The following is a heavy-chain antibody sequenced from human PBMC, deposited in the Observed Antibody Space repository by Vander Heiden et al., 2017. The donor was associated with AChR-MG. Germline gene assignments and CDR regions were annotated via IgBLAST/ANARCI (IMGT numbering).Heavy chain of an antibody. Sequence: QVQLVQSGAEVKKPGSSAKVSCKASGGTFSSYATSWVRPAPGQGLEWMGGIIPIFGTANYAQKFQGRVTITADESTSTAYMELSSLRSEDTAVYYCARAYVTTVVPDAFDIWGQGTMVTVSS. J-gene: IGHJ3*02. D-gene: IGHD4-17*01. CDR3: ARAYVTTVVPDAFDI. V-gene: IGHV1-69*01. CDR2: IIPIFGTA. CDR1: GGTFSSYA.